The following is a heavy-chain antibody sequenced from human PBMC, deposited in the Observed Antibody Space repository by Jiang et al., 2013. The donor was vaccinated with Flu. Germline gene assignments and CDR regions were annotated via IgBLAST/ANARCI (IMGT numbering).Heavy chain of an antibody. J-gene: IGHJ4*02. D-gene: IGHD6-19*01. CDR3: ARGSGWYAGHPPYY. CDR1: GGSISSGGYY. CDR2: IYYSGST. V-gene: IGHV4-61*08. Sequence: GLVKPSQTLSLTCTVSGGSISSGGYYWSWIRQHPGKGLEWIGYIYYSGSTNFNPSLKSRVTTSIDTSKNQFSLKLTSVTAADTAVYYCARGSGWYAGHPPYYWGRGTLVTVSS.